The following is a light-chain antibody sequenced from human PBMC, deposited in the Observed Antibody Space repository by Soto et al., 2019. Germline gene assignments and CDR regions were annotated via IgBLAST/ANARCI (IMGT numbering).Light chain of an antibody. Sequence: QSVLTQPPSVSGAPGQGVTISCTGSSSNIGADYDVHWYQQLPGAAPKLLIYANFYRPSGVPDRFSGSKSVASASLAITGLQAEDEADYYCQAYDNNVSGWIFGGGTKLTVL. CDR2: ANF. CDR1: SSNIGADYD. CDR3: QAYDNNVSGWI. J-gene: IGLJ2*01. V-gene: IGLV1-40*01.